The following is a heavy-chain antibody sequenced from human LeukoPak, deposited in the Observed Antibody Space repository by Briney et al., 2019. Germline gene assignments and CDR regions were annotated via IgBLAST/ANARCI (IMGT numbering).Heavy chain of an antibody. V-gene: IGHV3-23*01. CDR2: SGTYGRT. J-gene: IGHJ3*02. CDR1: GFTFSNYE. D-gene: IGHD5-24*01. Sequence: GGSLRLSCADSGFTFSNYEMVWVRQAPGKGLEWVSVSGTYGRTQYADSVKGRFTISRDSSKNTLYLQINSLRVEDTAVYYCARGMDGYGPDAFDIWGQGTMVTVSS. CDR3: ARGMDGYGPDAFDI.